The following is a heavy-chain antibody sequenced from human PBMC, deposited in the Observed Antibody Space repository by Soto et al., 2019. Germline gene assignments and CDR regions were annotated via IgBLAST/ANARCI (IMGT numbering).Heavy chain of an antibody. CDR1: GFTFSSYA. CDR3: AKAYYGSGFYGMDV. D-gene: IGHD3-10*01. Sequence: LRLSCAASGFTFSSYAMSWVRQAPGKGLEWVSAISGSGGSTYYADSVKGRFTISRDNSKNTLYLQMNSLRAEDTAVYYCAKAYYGSGFYGMDVWGQGTTVTVSS. J-gene: IGHJ6*02. V-gene: IGHV3-23*01. CDR2: ISGSGGST.